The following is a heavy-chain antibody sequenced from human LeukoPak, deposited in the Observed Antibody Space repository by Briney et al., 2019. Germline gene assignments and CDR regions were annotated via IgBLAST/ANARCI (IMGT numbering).Heavy chain of an antibody. Sequence: SETLSLTCTVSGGSISSYYWSWIRQPAGKGLEWIGRIYTSGSTNYNPSLKSRVTMSVDTSKNQFSLKLSSVTAADTAVYYCARDWVVHSAGPIRFLNWFDPWGQGTLVTVSS. J-gene: IGHJ5*02. V-gene: IGHV4-4*07. CDR1: GGSISSYY. D-gene: IGHD2-15*01. CDR2: IYTSGST. CDR3: ARDWVVHSAGPIRFLNWFDP.